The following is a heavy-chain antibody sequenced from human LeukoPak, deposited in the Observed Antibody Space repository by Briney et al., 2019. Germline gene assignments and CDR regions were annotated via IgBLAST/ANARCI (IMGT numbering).Heavy chain of an antibody. CDR1: GYTFTGYY. V-gene: IGHV1-2*02. J-gene: IGHJ5*02. CDR2: INPNSGGT. Sequence: ASVKVSCKASGYTFTGYYMNWVRQAPGQGLEWMGWINPNSGGTNYAQKFQGRVTMTRDTSISTAYMELSRLRSDDTAVYYCARHPVVAAATNWFDPWGQGTLVTVSS. D-gene: IGHD6-13*01. CDR3: ARHPVVAAATNWFDP.